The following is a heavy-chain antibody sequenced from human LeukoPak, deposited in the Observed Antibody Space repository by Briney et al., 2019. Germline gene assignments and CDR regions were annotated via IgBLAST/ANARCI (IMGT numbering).Heavy chain of an antibody. CDR3: ARITYGYWFDP. CDR2: ISAYNGNT. V-gene: IGHV1-18*01. J-gene: IGHJ5*02. CDR1: GYTFTSYG. Sequence: GASVKVSCTASGYTFTSYGISWVRQAPGQGLEWMGLISAYNGNTNYAQTLQGRVTMTTDTSTSTAYMELRSLRSDDTAVYYCARITYGYWFDPWGQGTLVTVSS. D-gene: IGHD1-14*01.